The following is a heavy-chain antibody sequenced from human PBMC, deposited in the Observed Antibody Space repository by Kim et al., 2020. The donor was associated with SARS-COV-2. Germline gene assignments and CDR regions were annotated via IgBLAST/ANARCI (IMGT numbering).Heavy chain of an antibody. CDR1: GGSFSGYY. V-gene: IGHV4-34*01. D-gene: IGHD3-10*01. CDR3: ARGGITMVRGVIRWFDP. Sequence: SETLSLTCAVYGGSFSGYYWSWIRQPPGKGLEWIGEINHSGSTNYNPSLKSRVPISVDTSKNQFSLKLSSVTAADTAVYYCARGGITMVRGVIRWFDPWGQGTLVTVSS. J-gene: IGHJ5*02. CDR2: INHSGST.